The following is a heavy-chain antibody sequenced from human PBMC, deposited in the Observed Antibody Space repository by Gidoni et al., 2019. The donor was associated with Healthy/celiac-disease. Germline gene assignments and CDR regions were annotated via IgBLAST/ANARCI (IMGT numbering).Heavy chain of an antibody. Sequence: QVQLQESGPGLVKPSQTLSLTCTVSGGSISSGGYYWSWIRQHPGKGLEWIGYIYYSGSTYYNPSLKSRVTISVDTSKNQFSLKLSSVTAADTAVYYCARGDYDSSGYYYYFDYWGQGTLVTVSS. J-gene: IGHJ4*02. V-gene: IGHV4-31*03. CDR1: GGSISSGGYY. CDR2: IYYSGST. CDR3: ARGDYDSSGYYYYFDY. D-gene: IGHD3-22*01.